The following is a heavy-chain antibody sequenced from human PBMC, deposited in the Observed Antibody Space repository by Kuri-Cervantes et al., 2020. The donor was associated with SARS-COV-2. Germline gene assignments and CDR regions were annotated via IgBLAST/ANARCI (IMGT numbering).Heavy chain of an antibody. CDR3: AREVRTVGYYYYMDV. D-gene: IGHD4-23*01. Sequence: GGSLRLSCAASGFTFSSYSMNWVRQAPGKGLEWVSSISSSSSYIYYADSVKGRFTISRDNSKNTLYLQMNSLRAEDTAVYYCAREVRTVGYYYYMDVWGQGTTVTVSS. J-gene: IGHJ6*03. CDR1: GFTFSSYS. V-gene: IGHV3-21*04. CDR2: ISSSSSYI.